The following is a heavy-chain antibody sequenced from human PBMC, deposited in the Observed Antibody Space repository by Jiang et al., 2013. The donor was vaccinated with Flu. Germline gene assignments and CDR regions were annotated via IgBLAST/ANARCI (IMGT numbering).Heavy chain of an antibody. D-gene: IGHD5-24*01. V-gene: IGHV4-61*03. Sequence: GSGLVKPSETLSLTCSVSGASVGSGSHYWSWIRQPPGKGLECLGYMYYNDSPNYNPSLKTRVTMSVDTSKSRFSLRLSSVSAADTAIYYCARGGQFTYHFDSWGPGTLVTVSS. CDR1: GASVGSGSHY. J-gene: IGHJ5*01. CDR3: ARGGQFTYHFDS. CDR2: MYYNDSP.